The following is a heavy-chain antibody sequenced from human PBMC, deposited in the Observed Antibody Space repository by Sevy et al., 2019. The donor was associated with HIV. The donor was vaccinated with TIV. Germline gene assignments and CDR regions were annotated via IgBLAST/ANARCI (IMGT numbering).Heavy chain of an antibody. D-gene: IGHD3-10*01. V-gene: IGHV4-34*01. CDR2: INHSGST. CDR1: GGSFSGYY. J-gene: IGHJ6*02. CDR3: ARGAYGSGSYYNGDIVATISGDYYYYGMDV. Sequence: SETLSLTCAVCGGSFSGYYWSWIRQPPGKGLEWIGEINHSGSTNYNPSLKSRVTISVDTSKNQFSLKLSSVTAADTAVYYCARGAYGSGSYYNGDIVATISGDYYYYGMDVWGQGTTVTVSS.